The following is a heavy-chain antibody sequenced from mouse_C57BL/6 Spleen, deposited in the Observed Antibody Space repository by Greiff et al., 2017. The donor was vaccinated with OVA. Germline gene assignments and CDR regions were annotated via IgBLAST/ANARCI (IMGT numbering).Heavy chain of an antibody. CDR2: ISYDGSN. J-gene: IGHJ2*01. CDR1: GYSITSGYY. D-gene: IGHD1-1*01. Sequence: EVKLQESGPGLVKPSQSLSLTCSVTGYSITSGYYWNWIRQFPGNKLEWMGYISYDGSNNYNPSLKNRISITRDTSKNQFFLKLNSVTTEDTATYYGAREYYGSSPYFDYWGQGTTLTVSS. V-gene: IGHV3-6*01. CDR3: AREYYGSSPYFDY.